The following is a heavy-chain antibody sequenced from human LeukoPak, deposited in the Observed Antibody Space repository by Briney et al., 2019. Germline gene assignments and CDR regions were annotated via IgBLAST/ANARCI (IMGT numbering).Heavy chain of an antibody. CDR3: ARDQDYDFWSGSDY. J-gene: IGHJ4*02. CDR2: IIPIFGTA. CDR1: GGTFSSYL. V-gene: IGHV1-69*05. Sequence: SVKVSCRASGGTFSSYLMGWVRQAPGQGLEWMGRIIPIFGTANYAQKFQGRVTITTDESTSTAYMELSSLRSEDTAVYYCARDQDYDFWSGSDYWGQGTLVTVSS. D-gene: IGHD3-3*01.